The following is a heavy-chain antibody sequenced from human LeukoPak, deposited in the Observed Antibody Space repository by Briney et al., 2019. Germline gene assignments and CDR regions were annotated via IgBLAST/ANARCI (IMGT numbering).Heavy chain of an antibody. D-gene: IGHD2-2*01. CDR2: IYTSGST. Sequence: SETLSLTCTVSGGSISSYYWSWIRQPAGKGLEWIGRIYTSGSTNYNPSLKSRVTMSVDTSKNQFSLKLSSVTAADTAVYYCARGTHPGYCSSTSCFTYDYWGQGTLVTVSS. V-gene: IGHV4-4*07. CDR1: GGSISSYY. J-gene: IGHJ4*02. CDR3: ARGTHPGYCSSTSCFTYDY.